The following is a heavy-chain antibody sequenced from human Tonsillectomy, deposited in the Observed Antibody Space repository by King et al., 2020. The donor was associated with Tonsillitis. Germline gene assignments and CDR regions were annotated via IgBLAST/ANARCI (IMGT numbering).Heavy chain of an antibody. CDR1: GGSISSGGYS. CDR3: ARDIRQLYCSSTCCGMDV. J-gene: IGHJ6*02. D-gene: IGHD2-2*01. Sequence: LQLQESGSGLVKPSQTLSLTCAVSGGSISSGGYSWSWIRQPPGKGLEWIGYIYHSGSTYYNPSLKSRITISVDRSKNQVSLKLSSVTAADTAVYYCARDIRQLYCSSTCCGMDVWGQGTTVTVSS. CDR2: IYHSGST. V-gene: IGHV4-30-2*01.